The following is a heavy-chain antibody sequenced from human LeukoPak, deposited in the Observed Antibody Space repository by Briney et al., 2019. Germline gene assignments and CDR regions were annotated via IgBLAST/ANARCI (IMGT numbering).Heavy chain of an antibody. Sequence: ASVKVSCKVSGHTLTEFSMEWVRQAPGKGLEWTGGFDPERGETIYAQKFQGRITMTEDTSTDTAYMELSSLTSEDTAVYYCATGSIVYDYWGQGTLVTVSS. CDR1: GHTLTEFS. CDR2: FDPERGET. D-gene: IGHD2-21*01. J-gene: IGHJ4*02. CDR3: ATGSIVYDY. V-gene: IGHV1-24*01.